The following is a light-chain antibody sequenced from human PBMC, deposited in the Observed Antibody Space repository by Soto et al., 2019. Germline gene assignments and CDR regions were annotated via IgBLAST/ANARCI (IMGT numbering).Light chain of an antibody. V-gene: IGKV3-11*01. CDR3: QQRSNWPPFT. J-gene: IGKJ3*01. CDR2: DAS. Sequence: EIVLTQSPATLSLSPGERATLSCRASQSVRRYLAWYQQRRGQAPRLLIYDASNRATGIPARFSGSGSGTDFTLTISSLEPEDFAVYYCQQRSNWPPFTFGPGTQVEMK. CDR1: QSVRRY.